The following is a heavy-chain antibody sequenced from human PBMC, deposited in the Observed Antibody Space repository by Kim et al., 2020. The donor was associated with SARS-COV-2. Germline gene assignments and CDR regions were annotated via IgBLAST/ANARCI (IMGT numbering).Heavy chain of an antibody. CDR3: AGYILTGYSYAFDI. Sequence: SDTLSLTCTVSGGSISSSSYYWGWIRQPPGKGLEWIGSIYYSGSTYYNPSLKSRVTISVDTSKNQFSLKLSSVTAADTAVYYCAGYILTGYSYAFDIWGQGTMVTVSS. J-gene: IGHJ3*02. D-gene: IGHD3-9*01. V-gene: IGHV4-39*07. CDR1: GGSISSSSYY. CDR2: IYYSGST.